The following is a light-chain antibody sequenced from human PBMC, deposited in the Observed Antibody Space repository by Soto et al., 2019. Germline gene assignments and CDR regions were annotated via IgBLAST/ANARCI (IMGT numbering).Light chain of an antibody. J-gene: IGKJ4*01. CDR2: TGS. Sequence: DIQMTQSPSSVSASGGDRVSITCRASQGISNWLAWYQQKPGRAPKLLIYTGSSLQSGVPSRFSGTGSGTDFTLTISSVQPEDVSTYYCQQANSFPLTFGGETKVEIK. CDR3: QQANSFPLT. CDR1: QGISNW. V-gene: IGKV1-12*01.